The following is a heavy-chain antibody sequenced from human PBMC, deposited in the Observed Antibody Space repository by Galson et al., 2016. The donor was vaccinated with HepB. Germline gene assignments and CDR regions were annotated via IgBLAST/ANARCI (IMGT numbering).Heavy chain of an antibody. J-gene: IGHJ5*01. V-gene: IGHV4-59*01. CDR1: GGFISAYY. CDR3: ARGSGCCSGASCPWVS. Sequence: SETVSLTCTVSGGFISAYYWNWIRQPPEKGPEWIGYIHYSGTTNYNPSLKSRVTVSLDTAVKQVSLRLTSATAADTAVYYCARGSGCCSGASCPWVSWGQGTMVTVSS. D-gene: IGHD2-15*01. CDR2: IHYSGTT.